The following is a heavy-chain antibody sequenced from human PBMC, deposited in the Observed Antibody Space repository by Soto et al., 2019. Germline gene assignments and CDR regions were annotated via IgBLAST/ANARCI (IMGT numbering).Heavy chain of an antibody. V-gene: IGHV3-23*01. D-gene: IGHD1-26*01. Sequence: EVQLLESGGGLVQPGGSLRLSCAASGFTFSNYAMNWVRQAPGKGLEWVSVISGSGDSTYYADSVKGRFTISRDNSKQTPHLPMKSLSAEDTAIYYCASRGSGSYCDLWGQGALVTVSS. CDR2: ISGSGDST. CDR3: ASRGSGSYCDL. CDR1: GFTFSNYA. J-gene: IGHJ4*03.